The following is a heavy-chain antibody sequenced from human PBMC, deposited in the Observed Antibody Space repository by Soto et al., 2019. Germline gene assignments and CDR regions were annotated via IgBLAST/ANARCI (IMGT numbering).Heavy chain of an antibody. CDR1: GDSVSSNSAA. J-gene: IGHJ6*03. CDR2: TYYRSKWYN. CDR3: ARAITIFGGTPRYYYYMDV. Sequence: SPTLSLTCAISGDSVSSNSAAWNWIRQSPSRGLEWLGRTYYRSKWYNDYAVSVKSRITINPDTSKNQFSLQLNSVTPEDTAVYYCARAITIFGGTPRYYYYMDVWGKGTTVTVSS. D-gene: IGHD3-3*01. V-gene: IGHV6-1*01.